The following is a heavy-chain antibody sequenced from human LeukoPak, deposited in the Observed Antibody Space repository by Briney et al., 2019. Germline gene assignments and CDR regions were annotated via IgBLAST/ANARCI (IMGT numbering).Heavy chain of an antibody. CDR3: ATDHRTIYGVVFPDY. J-gene: IGHJ4*02. V-gene: IGHV1-46*01. CDR2: INPSGGST. Sequence: ASVKVSCKASGYTFTSYYMHWVRQAPGQGLEWMGIINPSGGSTSYAQKFQGRVTMTRDTSTSTVYMELSSLRSEDTAVYYCATDHRTIYGVVFPDYWGRGTLVTVSS. CDR1: GYTFTSYY. D-gene: IGHD3-3*01.